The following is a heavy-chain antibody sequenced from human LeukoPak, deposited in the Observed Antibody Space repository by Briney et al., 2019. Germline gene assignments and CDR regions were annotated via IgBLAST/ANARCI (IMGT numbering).Heavy chain of an antibody. CDR1: GYSFTSYW. D-gene: IGHD4-23*01. CDR3: ARWYGGTNSFDY. CDR2: IYTGDSDT. J-gene: IGHJ4*02. V-gene: IGHV5-51*01. Sequence: GGSLKISCKGSGYSFTSYWIGWVRPMPRERLGWGVIIYTGDSDTRYSPSFQGQVPISADKSISTVYLQWSSLKASDTAMYYCARWYGGTNSFDYWGQGTLVTVSS.